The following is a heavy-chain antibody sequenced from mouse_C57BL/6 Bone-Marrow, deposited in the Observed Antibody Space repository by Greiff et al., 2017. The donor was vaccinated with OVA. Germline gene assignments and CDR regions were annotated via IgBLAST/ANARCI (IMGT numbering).Heavy chain of an antibody. D-gene: IGHD1-1*01. CDR3: TLGYYGSSYGFAY. J-gene: IGHJ3*01. CDR1: GYTFTSYW. Sequence: QVQLQQPGAELVKPGASVRVSCKASGYTFTSYWMHWVKQRPGQGLEWIGRIHPSDSDTNYNQNFKGKATLTVDRSSSTAYMQLSSLTSEDSALYYCTLGYYGSSYGFAYWGLGTLVTVSA. V-gene: IGHV1-74*01. CDR2: IHPSDSDT.